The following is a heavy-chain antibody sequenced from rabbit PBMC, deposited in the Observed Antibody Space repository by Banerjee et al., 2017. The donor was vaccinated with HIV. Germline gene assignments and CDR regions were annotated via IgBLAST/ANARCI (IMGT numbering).Heavy chain of an antibody. CDR1: GFSFSNKYV. V-gene: IGHV1S45*01. Sequence: QEQLEESGGGLVKPEGSLTLTCKASGFSFSNKYVMCWVRQAPGKGLEWIACIDAGISGSTYYASWAKGRFTISRTSSTTVALQMTSLTAADTATYFCARDLAGVIGWNFNLWGPGTLVTVS. CDR2: IDAGISGST. CDR3: ARDLAGVIGWNFNL. D-gene: IGHD4-1*01. J-gene: IGHJ4*01.